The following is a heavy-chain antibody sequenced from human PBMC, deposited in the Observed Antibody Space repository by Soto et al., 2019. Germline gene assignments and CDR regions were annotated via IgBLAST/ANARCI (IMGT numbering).Heavy chain of an antibody. CDR3: AREGRIGWRGIDN. J-gene: IGHJ4*02. V-gene: IGHV1-18*01. CDR1: GYTFTRHG. CDR2: ISTYNVNT. Sequence: QVQLVQSGPEVKKPGASVKVSCTASGYTFTRHGFSWVRQAPGQGLEWMGWISTYNVNTHYAQKFQVRVTMNADPSASTVYLELTSLRPDDTAIYFCAREGRIGWRGIDNGGPGTLVTVSS. D-gene: IGHD3-10*01.